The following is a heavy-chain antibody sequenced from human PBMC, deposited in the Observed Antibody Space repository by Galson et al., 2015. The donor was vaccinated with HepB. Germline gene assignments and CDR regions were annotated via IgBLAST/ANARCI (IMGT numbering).Heavy chain of an antibody. D-gene: IGHD1-26*01. CDR1: GYTFTSYG. Sequence: SVKVSCKASGYTFTSYGISWVRQAPGQGLEWMGWISAYNGNTNYAQKLQGRVTMTTDTSTSTAYMELRSLRSDDTAVYYCAREWELLYFNAFDIWGQGTMVTVSS. V-gene: IGHV1-18*01. J-gene: IGHJ3*02. CDR3: AREWELLYFNAFDI. CDR2: ISAYNGNT.